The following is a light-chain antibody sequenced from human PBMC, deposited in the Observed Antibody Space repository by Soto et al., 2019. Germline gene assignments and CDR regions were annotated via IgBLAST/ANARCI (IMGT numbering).Light chain of an antibody. V-gene: IGKV1-39*01. CDR1: QSISSY. Sequence: DIQMTQSPSSLSASVGDRVTITCRASQSISSYLNWYQQKPGKAPKLLIYAASSLQSGVPSRFSGSGSGTDFTLTISSLQPEDSATYFCQQTYTNPQTFGQGTKVDIK. CDR2: AAS. CDR3: QQTYTNPQT. J-gene: IGKJ1*01.